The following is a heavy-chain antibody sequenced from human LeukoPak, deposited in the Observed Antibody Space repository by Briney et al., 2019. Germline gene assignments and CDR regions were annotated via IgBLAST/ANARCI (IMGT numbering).Heavy chain of an antibody. Sequence: GESLKISCKGSGYSFTSYWIGWVRQMPGKGLEWMGIIYPGDSDTRYSPSFQGQVTISVDKSISTAYLQWSSLKASDTAMYYCARLGRVPESTYYFDYWGQGTLVTVSS. J-gene: IGHJ4*02. CDR1: GYSFTSYW. CDR3: ARLGRVPESTYYFDY. CDR2: IYPGDSDT. V-gene: IGHV5-51*01. D-gene: IGHD1-14*01.